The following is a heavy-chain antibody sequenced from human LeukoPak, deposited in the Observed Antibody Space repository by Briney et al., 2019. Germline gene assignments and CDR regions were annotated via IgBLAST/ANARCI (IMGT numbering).Heavy chain of an antibody. V-gene: IGHV1-18*04. D-gene: IGHD2-2*01. Sequence: GASVKVSCKASGYTFTGYYMHWVRQAPGQGLEWMGWISAYNGNTNYAQKLQGRVTMTTDTSTSTAYMELRSLRSDDTAVYYCARDIVVVPAAQYDYWGQGTLVTVSS. CDR3: ARDIVVVPAAQYDY. J-gene: IGHJ4*02. CDR2: ISAYNGNT. CDR1: GYTFTGYY.